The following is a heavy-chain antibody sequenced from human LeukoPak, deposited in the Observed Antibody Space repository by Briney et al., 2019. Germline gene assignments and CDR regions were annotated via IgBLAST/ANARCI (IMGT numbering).Heavy chain of an antibody. Sequence: GGSLRLSCAASGFTFSSYEMNWVRQAPGKGLEWVSYISSSGSTIYYADSVKGRFTISRDNSKNTVYLQMNSLRAEDTALYYCAKDNYWGFEYWGQGILVTVSS. CDR1: GFTFSSYE. V-gene: IGHV3-48*03. CDR2: ISSSGSTI. CDR3: AKDNYWGFEY. J-gene: IGHJ4*02. D-gene: IGHD7-27*01.